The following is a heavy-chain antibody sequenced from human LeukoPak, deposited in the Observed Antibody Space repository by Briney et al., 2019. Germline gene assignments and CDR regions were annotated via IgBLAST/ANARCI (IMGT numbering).Heavy chain of an antibody. V-gene: IGHV3-30*18. J-gene: IGHJ4*02. CDR1: RLTFSSYG. D-gene: IGHD1-26*01. CDR3: AKSQLIGSYHPPGY. CDR2: ISYDGSHE. Sequence: PGGSLRLSCAASRLTFSSYGIHWVRQAPGKGLEWVALISYDGSHEYYPASVKGRFTISRDNSKNTLSLQMNSLRPEDTAVYYCAKSQLIGSYHPPGYWGQGTLVTVSS.